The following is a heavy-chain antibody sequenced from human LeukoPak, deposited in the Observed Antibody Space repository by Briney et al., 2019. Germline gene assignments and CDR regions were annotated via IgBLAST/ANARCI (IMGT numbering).Heavy chain of an antibody. Sequence: ASAKVSCKASGYTFTSYAMNWVRQAPGQGLEWMGWINTNTGNPTYAQGFTGRFVFSLDTSVSTAYLQISSLKAEDTAVYYCARDRRGSGWYEGDYWGQGTLVTVSS. CDR3: ARDRRGSGWYEGDY. D-gene: IGHD6-19*01. CDR1: GYTFTSYA. CDR2: INTNTGNP. J-gene: IGHJ4*02. V-gene: IGHV7-4-1*02.